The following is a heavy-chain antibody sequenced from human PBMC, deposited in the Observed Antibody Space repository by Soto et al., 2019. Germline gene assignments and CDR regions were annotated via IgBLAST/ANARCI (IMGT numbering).Heavy chain of an antibody. CDR1: GGSFSGYY. CDR2: INHSGST. CDR3: ARLWFRAAAFRLNHKGDY. V-gene: IGHV4-34*01. D-gene: IGHD6-13*01. J-gene: IGHJ4*02. Sequence: QVQLQQWGAGLLKPSETLSLTCAVYGGSFSGYYWSWIRQPPGKGLEWIGEINHSGSTNYNPSLKSRVTISVDTSKNQFSLKLSSVTAADTAVYYCARLWFRAAAFRLNHKGDYWGQGTLVTVSS.